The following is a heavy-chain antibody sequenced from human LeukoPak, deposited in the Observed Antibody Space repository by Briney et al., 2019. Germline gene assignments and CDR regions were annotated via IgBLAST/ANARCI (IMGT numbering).Heavy chain of an antibody. CDR3: ARTAVALDY. D-gene: IGHD6-19*01. J-gene: IGHJ4*02. V-gene: IGHV3-30-3*01. CDR2: ISYDGSNK. CDR1: GFTFSSYA. Sequence: PGGPLRLSCAASGFTFSSYAMHWVRQAPGKGLEWVAVISYDGSNKYYADSVKGRFTISRDNSKNTLYLQMNSLRAEDTAVYYCARTAVALDYWGQGTLVTVSS.